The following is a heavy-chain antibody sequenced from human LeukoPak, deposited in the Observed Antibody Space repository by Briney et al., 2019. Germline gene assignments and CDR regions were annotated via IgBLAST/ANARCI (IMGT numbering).Heavy chain of an antibody. CDR3: ARGKLAARPNYYYYMDV. CDR1: GYTFTGYY. V-gene: IGHV1-8*03. D-gene: IGHD6-6*01. CDR2: INPNSGNT. Sequence: GASVKVSCKASGYTFTGYYIHWVRQAPGQGPEWMGWINPNSGNTGYAQKFQGRVTITRNTSISTAYMELSSLRSEDTAVYYCARGKLAARPNYYYYMDVWGKGTTVTVSS. J-gene: IGHJ6*03.